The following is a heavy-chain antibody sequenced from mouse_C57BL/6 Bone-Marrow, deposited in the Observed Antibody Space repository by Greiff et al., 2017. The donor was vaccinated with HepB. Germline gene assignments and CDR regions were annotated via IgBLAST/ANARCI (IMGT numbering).Heavy chain of an antibody. V-gene: IGHV1-7*01. J-gene: IGHJ2*01. CDR3: ARYQFITDYAMDY. Sequence: QVQLKESGAELAKPGASVNLSCKASGYTFTSYWMHWVKQRPGQGLEWIGYINPSSGYTKYNQKFKDKATLTADKSSSTAYMQLSSLTYEDSAVYYCARYQFITDYAMDYWGQGTTLTVSS. D-gene: IGHD1-1*01. CDR1: GYTFTSYW. CDR2: INPSSGYT.